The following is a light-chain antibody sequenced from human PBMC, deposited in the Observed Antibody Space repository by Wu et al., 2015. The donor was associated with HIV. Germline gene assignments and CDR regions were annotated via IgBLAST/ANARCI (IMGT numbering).Light chain of an antibody. J-gene: IGKJ2*01. CDR3: QQYKNWPPYT. V-gene: IGKV3-15*01. CDR2: AAS. CDR1: QSVSNS. Sequence: EIVLTQSPATLSLSPGERATLSCRASQSVSNSLAWYQQKPGQPPRLLIYAASTRATGIPARFSGSGSGTEFTLTISSLQSEDSAVYYCQQYKNWPPYTFGQGTKLEIK.